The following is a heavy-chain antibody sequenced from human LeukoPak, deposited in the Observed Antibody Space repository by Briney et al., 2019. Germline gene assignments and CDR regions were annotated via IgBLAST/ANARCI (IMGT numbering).Heavy chain of an antibody. CDR2: VKSKTDGGTT. Sequence: GGSLRLSCAASGFTFSNAWMSWVRQAPGKGLEWVGRVKSKTDGGTTDYAAPVKGRFTISRDDSKNTLYLQMNSLKTEDTAVYYCTSHSSSWFTAYWGQGTLVTVSS. CDR3: TSHSSSWFTAY. V-gene: IGHV3-15*01. D-gene: IGHD6-13*01. CDR1: GFTFSNAW. J-gene: IGHJ4*02.